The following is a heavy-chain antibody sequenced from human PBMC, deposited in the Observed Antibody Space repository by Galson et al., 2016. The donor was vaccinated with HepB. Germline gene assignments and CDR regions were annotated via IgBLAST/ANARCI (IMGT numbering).Heavy chain of an antibody. D-gene: IGHD1-1*01. CDR1: GFTFSGFG. Sequence: SLRLSCAGSGFTFSGFGMNWVRQAPGKGLEWASSISRSSNYIDYADSVKGRFTVSRDNAKNSLYLQMNSLRAEDTAVYYCARETTVDAFDIWGQGTMVTVSS. CDR2: ISRSSNYI. J-gene: IGHJ3*02. CDR3: ARETTVDAFDI. V-gene: IGHV3-21*01.